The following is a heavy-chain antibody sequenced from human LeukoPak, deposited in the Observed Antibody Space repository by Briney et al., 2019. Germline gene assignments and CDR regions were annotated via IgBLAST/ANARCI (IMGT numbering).Heavy chain of an antibody. D-gene: IGHD4-17*01. V-gene: IGHV4-59*01. CDR1: GGSFSGYY. Sequence: SETLSLTCAVYGGSFSGYYWSWIRQPPGKGLEWIGYIYYSGSTNYNPSLKSRVTISVDTSKNQFSLKLSSVTAADTAVYYCARTRDGDYVLQHWGQGTLVTVSS. J-gene: IGHJ1*01. CDR2: IYYSGST. CDR3: ARTRDGDYVLQH.